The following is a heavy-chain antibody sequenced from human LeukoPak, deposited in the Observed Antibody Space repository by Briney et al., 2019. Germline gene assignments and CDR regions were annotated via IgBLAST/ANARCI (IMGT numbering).Heavy chain of an antibody. CDR2: IYGGGST. Sequence: GGSLRLSCAASGFTVSSNYMRWVRQAPGKGLEWVSVIYGGGSTYYADSVKGRFTISRDNSINTLYLQMNSLRAEDTAVYYCARALGVSSGGFYFYCMDVWGKGATVTVSS. J-gene: IGHJ6*03. D-gene: IGHD3-10*01. CDR1: GFTVSSNY. CDR3: ARALGVSSGGFYFYCMDV. V-gene: IGHV3-66*02.